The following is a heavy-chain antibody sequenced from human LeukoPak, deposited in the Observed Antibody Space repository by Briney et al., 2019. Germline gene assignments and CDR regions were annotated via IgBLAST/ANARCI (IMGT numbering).Heavy chain of an antibody. CDR3: ARGLFTGGTYFAY. V-gene: IGHV3-23*01. J-gene: IGHJ4*02. CDR1: GFTFSSYA. Sequence: GGSLRLSCAASGFTFSSYAMSWVRQAPGKGLEWVSAISGSGGSTYYADSVKGRFSISRDNSRNTLSLQMNSLRPDDTALYYCARGLFTGGTYFAYWGQGTLVTVSS. D-gene: IGHD2-8*02. CDR2: ISGSGGST.